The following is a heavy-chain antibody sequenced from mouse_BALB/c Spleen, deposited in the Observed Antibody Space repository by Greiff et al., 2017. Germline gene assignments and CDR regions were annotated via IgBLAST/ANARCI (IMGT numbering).Heavy chain of an antibody. CDR3: ARRGEGFDY. J-gene: IGHJ2*01. Sequence: EVQGVESGGGLVKPGGSLKLSCAASGFTFSDYYMYWVRQTPEKRLEWVATISDGGSYTYYPDSVKGRFTISRDNAKNNLYLQMSSLKSEDTAMYYCARRGEGFDYWGQGTTLTVSS. CDR2: ISDGGSYT. V-gene: IGHV5-4*02. CDR1: GFTFSDYY.